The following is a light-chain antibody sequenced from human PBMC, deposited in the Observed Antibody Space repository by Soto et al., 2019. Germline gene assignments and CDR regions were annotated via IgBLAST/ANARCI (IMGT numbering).Light chain of an antibody. V-gene: IGKV1-5*03. CDR3: QQYNSYSWT. CDR2: TAS. Sequence: DIQMTQSPSTLSASVGDRVTITCRASQSISSWLAWYQQKPGKAPKLLIYTASNLEGGVPSRFSGSGSGTEFTLTISSLQPDDFATYYCQQYNSYSWTFGQGTMVEIK. J-gene: IGKJ1*01. CDR1: QSISSW.